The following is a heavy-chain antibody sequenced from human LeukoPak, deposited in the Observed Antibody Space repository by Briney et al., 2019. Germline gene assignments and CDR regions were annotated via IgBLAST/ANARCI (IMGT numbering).Heavy chain of an antibody. CDR3: ATVENGYAGYY. D-gene: IGHD5-12*01. CDR1: GDSISSSNW. V-gene: IGHV4-4*02. J-gene: IGHJ4*02. Sequence: SETLSVTCAVSGDSISSSNWWTWVRQPPGRGLEWIGEIHHGGSTHYNPSLKSRVTILVDKSNNQFSLMLSSVTAADTAVYYCATVENGYAGYYWGQGTLVAVSS. CDR2: IHHGGST.